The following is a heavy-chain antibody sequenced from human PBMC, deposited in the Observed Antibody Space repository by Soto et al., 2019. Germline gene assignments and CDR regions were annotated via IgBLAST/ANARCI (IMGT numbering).Heavy chain of an antibody. J-gene: IGHJ4*02. CDR1: GFTFSSYA. D-gene: IGHD3-3*01. Sequence: PGGSLRLSCAASGFTFSSYAMHWVRQAPGKGLEWVAVISYDGSNKYYADSLKGRFTISRDNSKNTLYLQMNSLRAEDTAVYYCAKEGRGTMNKYYFDYWGQGTLVTVSS. V-gene: IGHV3-30*18. CDR3: AKEGRGTMNKYYFDY. CDR2: ISYDGSNK.